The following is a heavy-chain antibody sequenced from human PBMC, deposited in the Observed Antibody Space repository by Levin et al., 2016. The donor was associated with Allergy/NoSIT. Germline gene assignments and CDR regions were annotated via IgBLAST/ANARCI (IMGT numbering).Heavy chain of an antibody. D-gene: IGHD1-26*01. Sequence: VRQAPGKGLEWVSAISGSGGSTYYADSVKGRFTISRDNSKNTLYLQMNSLRAEDTAVYYCAKAVGATYYYYYYMDVWGKGTTVTVSS. J-gene: IGHJ6*03. CDR2: ISGSGGST. V-gene: IGHV3-23*01. CDR3: AKAVGATYYYYYYMDV.